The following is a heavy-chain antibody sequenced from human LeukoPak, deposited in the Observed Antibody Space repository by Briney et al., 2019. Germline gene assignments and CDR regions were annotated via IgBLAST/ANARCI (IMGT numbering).Heavy chain of an antibody. D-gene: IGHD2-2*01. Sequence: GGSLRLSCAASGFTFSSYAMSWVRQAPGKGLEWVSAISGSGGSTYYADSVKGRFTISRVNSKNTLYLQMNSLRAEDTAVYYCAKDERYCSSTSFKLSEFDYWGQGTLVTVSS. J-gene: IGHJ4*02. CDR2: ISGSGGST. CDR1: GFTFSSYA. CDR3: AKDERYCSSTSFKLSEFDY. V-gene: IGHV3-23*01.